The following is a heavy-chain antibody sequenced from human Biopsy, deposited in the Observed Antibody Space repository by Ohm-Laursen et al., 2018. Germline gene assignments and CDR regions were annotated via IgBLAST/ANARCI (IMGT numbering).Heavy chain of an antibody. V-gene: IGHV1-8*01. J-gene: IGHJ5*02. D-gene: IGHD6-6*01. CDR3: ARGYSRRVSIFEASIYWFDT. CDR1: GYSFSTYD. Sequence: ASVKVSCRASGYSFSTYDVNWVRQARGQGLEWMGWMIPSSGKTGYAQRFQGRVTLTMNTSISTAYMELSGLRSEDTAVYFCARGYSRRVSIFEASIYWFDTWGQGTLVTVSS. CDR2: MIPSSGKT.